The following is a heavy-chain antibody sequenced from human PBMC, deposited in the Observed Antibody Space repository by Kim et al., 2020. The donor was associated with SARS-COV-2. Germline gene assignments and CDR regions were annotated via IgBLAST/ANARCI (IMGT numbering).Heavy chain of an antibody. V-gene: IGHV4-59*01. CDR1: GGSISSYY. CDR2: IYYSGST. D-gene: IGHD3-9*01. Sequence: SETLSLTCTVSGGSISSYYWSWIRQPPGKGLEWIGYIYYSGSTNYNPSLKSRVTISVDTSKNQFSLKLSSVTAADTAVYYCARVRLRYFDWLLHRDGMDVWGQGTTVTVSS. CDR3: ARVRLRYFDWLLHRDGMDV. J-gene: IGHJ6*02.